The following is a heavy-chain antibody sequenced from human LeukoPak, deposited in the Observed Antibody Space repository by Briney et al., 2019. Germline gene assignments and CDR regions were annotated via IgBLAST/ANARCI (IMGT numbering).Heavy chain of an antibody. CDR3: ALHGRYYDFWSGYPPDAFDI. Sequence: SEALSLTCTVSGGSISSYYWSWIRQPPGKGLEWIGYIYYSGSTNYNPSLKSRVTISVDTSRNQFSLKLSSVTAADTDVYYCALHGRYYDFWSGYPPDAFDIWGQGTMVTVSS. V-gene: IGHV4-59*08. D-gene: IGHD3-3*01. J-gene: IGHJ3*02. CDR2: IYYSGST. CDR1: GGSISSYY.